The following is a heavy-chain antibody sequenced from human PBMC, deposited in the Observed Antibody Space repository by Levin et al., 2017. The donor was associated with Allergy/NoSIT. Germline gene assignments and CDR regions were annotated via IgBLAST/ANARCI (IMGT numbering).Heavy chain of an antibody. CDR2: IYYSRST. J-gene: IGHJ5*02. D-gene: IGHD1-26*01. Sequence: SETLSLTCTVSGGSISSYYWSWIRQPPGKGLEWIGYIYYSRSTNYNPSLKSRVTISVDTSKNQFSLKLSSVTAADTAVYYCARDRGRIVGATNNWFDPWGQGTLVTVSS. CDR1: GGSISSYY. V-gene: IGHV4-59*01. CDR3: ARDRGRIVGATNNWFDP.